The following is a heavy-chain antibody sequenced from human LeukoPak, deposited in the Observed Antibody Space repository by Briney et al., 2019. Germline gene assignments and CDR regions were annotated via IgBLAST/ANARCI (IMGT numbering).Heavy chain of an antibody. Sequence: GGSLRLSCAASAFTFSSYWMSWVRQAPGKGLEWVANIKEDGSEQYYVDSLKGRFTISRDNAKNSLYLQMNSLRAEDTAVYYCVRDSYSMDLDYWGQGTLVTVSS. CDR1: AFTFSSYW. J-gene: IGHJ4*02. CDR3: VRDSYSMDLDY. V-gene: IGHV3-7*01. CDR2: IKEDGSEQ. D-gene: IGHD1-26*01.